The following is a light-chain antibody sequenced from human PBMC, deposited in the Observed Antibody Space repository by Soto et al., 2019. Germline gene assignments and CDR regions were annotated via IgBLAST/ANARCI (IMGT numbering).Light chain of an antibody. CDR1: SNDVGSYNL. CDR2: EGS. CDR3: CSYAGGSGFV. J-gene: IGLJ2*01. Sequence: QSALTQPASVSGSPGQSITFSCTGTSNDVGSYNLVSWYQQYPGKTPKLIIYEGSKRPSGVSNRFSGSKSGNTASLTISGLQAEDEADYYCCSYAGGSGFVFGGGTKRPS. V-gene: IGLV2-23*03.